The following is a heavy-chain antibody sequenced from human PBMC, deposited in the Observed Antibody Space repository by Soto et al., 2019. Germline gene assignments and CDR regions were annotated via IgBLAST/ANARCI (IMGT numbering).Heavy chain of an antibody. Sequence: SETLSLTCVVSGYSIRSGYYWGWVRQPPGKGLEWIGSIYHSGNTFYNPSLKSRVTLAVDTSMTRYSRTQSSVPDADTAVYYCASPTSGACRFYYYSCLHVWGQGTTVTVSS. V-gene: IGHV4-38-2*01. J-gene: IGHJ6*02. CDR2: IYHSGNT. CDR3: ASPTSGACRFYYYSCLHV. CDR1: GYSIRSGYY.